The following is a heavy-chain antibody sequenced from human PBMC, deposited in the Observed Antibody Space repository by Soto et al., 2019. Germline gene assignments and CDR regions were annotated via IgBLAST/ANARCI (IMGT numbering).Heavy chain of an antibody. V-gene: IGHV1-8*01. CDR2: MNPNSGNT. Sequence: ASVKVSCKASGYTFTSYDINWVRQATGQGLEWMGWMNPNSGNTGYAQKFQGRVTMTRNTSISKAHVVLSSLRSEDTAVYYCARRKSGYDLNYWGQGTLVTVSS. J-gene: IGHJ4*02. CDR3: ARRKSGYDLNY. D-gene: IGHD5-12*01. CDR1: GYTFTSYD.